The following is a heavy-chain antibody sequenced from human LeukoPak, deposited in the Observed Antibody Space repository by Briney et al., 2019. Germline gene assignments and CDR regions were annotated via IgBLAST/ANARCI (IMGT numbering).Heavy chain of an antibody. J-gene: IGHJ6*04. CDR1: GGTFSSYA. Sequence: SVKVSCKASGGTFSSYAISWVRQAPGQGLEWMGGIIPIFGTANYAQKSQGRVTITADKSTSTAYMELSSLRSEDTAVYYCARGEYLDYYYYGMDVWGKGTTVTVSS. V-gene: IGHV1-69*06. CDR2: IIPIFGTA. D-gene: IGHD2/OR15-2a*01. CDR3: ARGEYLDYYYYGMDV.